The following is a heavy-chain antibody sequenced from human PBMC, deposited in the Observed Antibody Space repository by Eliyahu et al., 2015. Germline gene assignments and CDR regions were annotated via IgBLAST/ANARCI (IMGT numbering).Heavy chain of an antibody. Sequence: QVQLVESGGGVVQPGRSLRLSCAASGFTFSCYGMHWVXQAXGKGLEWVXVIAYDGSNKYXADSVKGRFTISRDNSKNTLYLQMNSLRAEDTAVYYCAKGNRYSSSWDPVDYWGQGTLVTVSS. V-gene: IGHV3-30*18. D-gene: IGHD6-13*01. CDR3: AKGNRYSSSWDPVDY. CDR1: GFTFSCYG. CDR2: IAYDGSNK. J-gene: IGHJ4*02.